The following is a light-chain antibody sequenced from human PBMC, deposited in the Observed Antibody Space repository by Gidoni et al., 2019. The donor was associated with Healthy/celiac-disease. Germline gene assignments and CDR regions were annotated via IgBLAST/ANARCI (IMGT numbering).Light chain of an antibody. CDR1: QSVLYSSNNKNY. Sequence: DIVMTQSPDSLAVSLGERANINCKSSQSVLYSSNNKNYLAWYQQKPGQPPKLLIYWASTRESGVPDRFSGSGSGTDFTLTISSLQAEDVAVYYCQQYYSTPRTFGGGTKVEIK. J-gene: IGKJ4*01. CDR3: QQYYSTPRT. CDR2: WAS. V-gene: IGKV4-1*01.